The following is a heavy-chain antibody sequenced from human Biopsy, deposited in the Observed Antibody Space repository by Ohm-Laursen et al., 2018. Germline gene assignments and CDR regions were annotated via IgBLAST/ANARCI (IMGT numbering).Heavy chain of an antibody. Sequence: ASVKVSCNASGGPSSNYAFSWVRQAPGQGLEWVGRIVPILGHLNYAQRFQGRVSITADKSTTYVYMELSRLTSGDTAVYYCAADADGYYTEFDYWGPGTLITVSS. D-gene: IGHD3-3*01. J-gene: IGHJ4*02. CDR1: GGPSSNYA. CDR2: IVPILGHL. CDR3: AADADGYYTEFDY. V-gene: IGHV1-69*04.